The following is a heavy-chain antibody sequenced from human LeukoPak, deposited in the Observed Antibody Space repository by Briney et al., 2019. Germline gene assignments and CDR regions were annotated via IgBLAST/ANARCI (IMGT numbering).Heavy chain of an antibody. J-gene: IGHJ5*02. CDR2: IRYDGSNK. CDR3: AKDTFWSGYSSKGWFDP. CDR1: GFTFSSYA. D-gene: IGHD3-3*01. Sequence: GGSLRLSCAASGFTFSSYAMSWVRQAPGKGLEWVAFIRYDGSNKYYADSVKGRFTISRDNSKNTLYLQMNSLRAEDTAVYYCAKDTFWSGYSSKGWFDPWGQGTLVTVSS. V-gene: IGHV3-30*02.